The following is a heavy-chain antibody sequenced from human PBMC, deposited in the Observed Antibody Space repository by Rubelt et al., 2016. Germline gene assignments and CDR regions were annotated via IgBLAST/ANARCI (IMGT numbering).Heavy chain of an antibody. CDR1: GFSLSTSGMC. D-gene: IGHD6-19*01. CDR3: ARIKYSSGGYGETNYYYGMDV. Sequence: QVTLRESGPALVKPAQTLTLTCTFSGFSLSTSGMCVSWIRQPPGQALEWLARIDWDDDKYYSTFLKTRLTISKETSKKQVVRTMTNMDPLDTATYYCARIKYSSGGYGETNYYYGMDVWGQGTTVTVSS. V-gene: IGHV2-70*15. CDR2: IDWDDDK. J-gene: IGHJ6*02.